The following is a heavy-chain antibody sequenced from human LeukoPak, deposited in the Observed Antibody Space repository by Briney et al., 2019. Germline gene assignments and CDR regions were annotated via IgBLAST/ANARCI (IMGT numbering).Heavy chain of an antibody. CDR2: ISGSGGST. CDR1: GFTLSSYA. V-gene: IGHV3-23*01. J-gene: IGHJ4*02. Sequence: PGGSLRLSCAASGFTLSSYAMSWVRQAPGKGLEWVSAISGSGGSTYYADSVKGRFTISRDNSKNTLYLQMNSLRAEDTAVYYCAKGIRGYSGYDYDYWGQGTLVTVSS. CDR3: AKGIRGYSGYDYDY. D-gene: IGHD5-12*01.